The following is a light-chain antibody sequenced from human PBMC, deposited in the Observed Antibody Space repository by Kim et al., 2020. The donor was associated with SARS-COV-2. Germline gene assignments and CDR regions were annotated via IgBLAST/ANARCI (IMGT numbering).Light chain of an antibody. CDR3: QAWDSSTYV. J-gene: IGLJ1*01. Sequence: VSPGQKASITGSDDKVGDKYACWYQQKPGQSPVLVIDQDSKRPSGIPERVSGSNSGNTATLTISGTQAMDDADYYCQAWDSSTYVFGTGTKVTVL. V-gene: IGLV3-1*01. CDR1: KVGDKY. CDR2: QDS.